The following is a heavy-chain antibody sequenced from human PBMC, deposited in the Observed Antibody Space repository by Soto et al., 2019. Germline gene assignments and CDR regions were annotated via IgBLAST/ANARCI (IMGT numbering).Heavy chain of an antibody. D-gene: IGHD5-12*01. J-gene: IGHJ4*02. CDR3: AADTVATVVEVVY. CDR2: ISSSSSYI. CDR1: GFTFSSYS. V-gene: IGHV3-21*01. Sequence: VGSLRLSCAVSGFTFSSYSMNWVRQAPGKGLEWVSSISSSSSYIYYADSVKGRFTISRDNAKNSLYLQMNSLRAEDTAVYYCAADTVATVVEVVYWGQGTLVTVSS.